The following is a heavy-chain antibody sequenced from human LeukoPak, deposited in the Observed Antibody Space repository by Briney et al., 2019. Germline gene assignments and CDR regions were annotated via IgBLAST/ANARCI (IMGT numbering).Heavy chain of an antibody. J-gene: IGHJ3*02. CDR1: GYTLTELP. Sequence: GASVKVSCKVSGYTLTELPMHWVRQAPGKGFEWMGGFDPEDGETIYAQKFQGRVTMTEDTSTDTAYMELSSLRSEDTAVYYCATGGADYGDYEDAFDIWGQGTMVTVSS. CDR3: ATGGADYGDYEDAFDI. D-gene: IGHD4-17*01. V-gene: IGHV1-24*01. CDR2: FDPEDGET.